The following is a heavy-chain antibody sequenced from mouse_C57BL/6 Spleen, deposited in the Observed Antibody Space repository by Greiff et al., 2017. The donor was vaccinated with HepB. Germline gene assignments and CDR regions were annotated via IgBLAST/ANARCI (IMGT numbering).Heavy chain of an antibody. CDR3: AREGAYDYDGYFDV. V-gene: IGHV1-78*01. D-gene: IGHD2-4*01. CDR1: GYTFTDHT. CDR2: IYPRDGST. Sequence: VKVVESDAELVKPGASVKISCKVSGYTFTDHTIHWMKQRPEQGLEWIGYIYPRDGSTKYNEKFKGKATLTADKSSSTAYMQLNSLTSEDSAVYFCAREGAYDYDGYFDVWGTGTTVTVSS. J-gene: IGHJ1*03.